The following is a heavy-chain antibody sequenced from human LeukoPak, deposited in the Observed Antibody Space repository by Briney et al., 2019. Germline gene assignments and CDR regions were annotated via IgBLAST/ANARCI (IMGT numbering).Heavy chain of an antibody. Sequence: GGSLRLSCAASGFTFSSYSMNWVRQAAGKGLEWVSSISSSSSYIYYADSVKGRFTISRDNAKNSLYLQMNSLRAEDTAVYYCARETLTPRYYYYGMDVWGQGTTVTVSS. J-gene: IGHJ6*02. CDR1: GFTFSSYS. CDR2: ISSSSSYI. V-gene: IGHV3-21*01. CDR3: ARETLTPRYYYYGMDV. D-gene: IGHD2-15*01.